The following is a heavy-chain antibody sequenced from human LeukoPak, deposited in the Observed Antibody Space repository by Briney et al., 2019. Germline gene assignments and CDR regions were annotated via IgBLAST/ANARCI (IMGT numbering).Heavy chain of an antibody. CDR3: AREEMPGKFDY. J-gene: IGHJ4*02. Sequence: PSETLSLTCTVSGGSISSSSYYWGWIRQPPGKGLEWIGSIYYSGSTYYDPSLKSRVTISVDTSKNQFSLKLSSVTAADTAVYYCAREEMPGKFDYWGQGTLVTVSS. V-gene: IGHV4-39*07. CDR2: IYYSGST. D-gene: IGHD1-26*01. CDR1: GGSISSSSYY.